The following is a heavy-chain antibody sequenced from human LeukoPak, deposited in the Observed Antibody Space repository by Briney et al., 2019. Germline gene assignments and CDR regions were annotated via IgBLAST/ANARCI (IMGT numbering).Heavy chain of an antibody. CDR3: AAGIRYCSGGSCIDY. V-gene: IGHV3-53*01. CDR2: IYSGGST. D-gene: IGHD2-15*01. Sequence: GGSQGLSCAASGFTVSSNYMSWVRQAPGKRLNWVSVIYSGGSTYYADSVKGRFTISRDNSRNTLYLQMNSLRAEDTFLYHAAAGIRYCSGGSCIDYWGQGTLVTVSS. J-gene: IGHJ4*02. CDR1: GFTVSSNY.